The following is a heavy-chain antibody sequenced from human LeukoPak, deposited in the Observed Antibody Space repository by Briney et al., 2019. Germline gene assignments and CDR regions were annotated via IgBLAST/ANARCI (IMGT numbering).Heavy chain of an antibody. CDR3: AREGYSLGTFDI. V-gene: IGHV3-13*01. CDR2: IGTAGDT. Sequence: SGGSLRLSCAASGFTFSSYDMHWVRQATGKGLEWVSAIGTAGDTYYPGSVKGRFTISRENAKNSLYLQMNSLRAGDMAVYYCAREGYSLGTFDIWGQGTMVTVSS. J-gene: IGHJ3*02. CDR1: GFTFSSYD. D-gene: IGHD6-13*01.